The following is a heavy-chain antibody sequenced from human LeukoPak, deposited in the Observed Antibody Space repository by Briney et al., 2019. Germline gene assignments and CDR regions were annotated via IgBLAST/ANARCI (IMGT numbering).Heavy chain of an antibody. CDR2: IKQDGTDK. V-gene: IGHV3-7*01. Sequence: GGSLRLSCAASGFTFSYYWMSWVRQAPGKGLEWVANIKQDGTDKYYVDSVRGRFTISRDNAKNSLYLQMNSLGVEDTAVYYCARDSVEGLRSLNSYYMDVWGKGTTVTVSS. D-gene: IGHD2-15*01. CDR3: ARDSVEGLRSLNSYYMDV. CDR1: GFTFSYYW. J-gene: IGHJ6*03.